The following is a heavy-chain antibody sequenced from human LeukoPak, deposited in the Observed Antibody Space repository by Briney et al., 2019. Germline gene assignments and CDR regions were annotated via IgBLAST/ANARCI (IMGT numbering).Heavy chain of an antibody. Sequence: SVKVSCKASGGTFSSYAISWVRQAPGQGLEWMGRIIPIFGTANYAHKFQARVTITTDESTSTAYMELSSLRSEDTAVYYCARGAITYYYDSSGYYPPDYWGQGTLVTVSS. J-gene: IGHJ4*02. V-gene: IGHV1-69*05. CDR1: GGTFSSYA. CDR3: ARGAITYYYDSSGYYPPDY. CDR2: IIPIFGTA. D-gene: IGHD3-22*01.